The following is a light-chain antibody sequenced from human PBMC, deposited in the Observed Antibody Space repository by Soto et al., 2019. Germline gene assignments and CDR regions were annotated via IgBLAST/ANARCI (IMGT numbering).Light chain of an antibody. J-gene: IGKJ4*01. CDR3: QQHSNWLT. CDR1: QSVSWY. CDR2: GAS. Sequence: EIVLTQSPATLSLSPGERATLSCRASQSVSWYLAWYQQKPGQAPRLLIYGASNRATGIPARFSGSGSGTDFTLPISSLEPEDFALYYCQQHSNWLTFGGGTKVEIK. V-gene: IGKV3-11*01.